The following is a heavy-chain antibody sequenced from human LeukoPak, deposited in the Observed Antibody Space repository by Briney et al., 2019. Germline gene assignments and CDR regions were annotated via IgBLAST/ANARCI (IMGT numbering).Heavy chain of an antibody. V-gene: IGHV4-4*07. Sequence: PSETLSLTCTVSGGSISNYYWSWIRQPAGKRLEWLGRIYSSGSTNYNPSLESRVAASADKSKNQFSLKRSSVTAADAAVYYCAREHMVRGVINRWGQGALVTVSS. J-gene: IGHJ4*02. CDR1: GGSISNYY. CDR3: AREHMVRGVINR. CDR2: IYSSGST. D-gene: IGHD3-10*01.